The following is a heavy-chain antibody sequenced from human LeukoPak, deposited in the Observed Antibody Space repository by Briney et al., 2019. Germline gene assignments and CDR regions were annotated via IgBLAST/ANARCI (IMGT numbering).Heavy chain of an antibody. J-gene: IGHJ3*02. CDR3: ARRSYCSGGGCYNAFDI. D-gene: IGHD2-15*01. V-gene: IGHV3-48*01. CDR1: GFTFSNYG. Sequence: PGGSLRLSCAASGFTFSNYGMNWVRQAPGKGLEWVSYISSGGSTIYYADSVKGRFTISRDNAKNSLYLQMNSLRAEDTAVYYCARRSYCSGGGCYNAFDIWGQGTMVTVSS. CDR2: ISSGGSTI.